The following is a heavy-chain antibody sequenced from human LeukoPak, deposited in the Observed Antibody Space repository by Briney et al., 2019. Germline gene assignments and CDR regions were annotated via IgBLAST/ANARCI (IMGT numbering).Heavy chain of an antibody. CDR2: IIPIFGTA. D-gene: IGHD1-14*01. J-gene: IGHJ6*03. V-gene: IGHV1-69*05. CDR3: ARVGSITGTTGYYYYMDV. CDR1: GGTFSSYA. Sequence: SVKVSCKASGGTFSSYAISWVRQAPGQGLEWMGGIIPIFGTANYAQKFQGRVTITTDESTSTAYMELSSLRSEDTAVYYCARVGSITGTTGYYYYMDVWGKGTTVTVSS.